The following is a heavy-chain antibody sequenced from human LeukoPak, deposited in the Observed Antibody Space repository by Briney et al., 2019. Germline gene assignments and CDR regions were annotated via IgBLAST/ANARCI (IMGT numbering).Heavy chain of an antibody. Sequence: ASVKVSCKASGYTFTNYGISWVRQAPGQGLEWMGIINPSGGSTSYAQKFQGRVTMTRDTSTSTVYMELSSLRSEDTAVYYCARAQRRAVDYWGQGTLVTVSS. D-gene: IGHD6-25*01. CDR1: GYTFTNYG. CDR3: ARAQRRAVDY. J-gene: IGHJ4*02. CDR2: INPSGGST. V-gene: IGHV1-46*01.